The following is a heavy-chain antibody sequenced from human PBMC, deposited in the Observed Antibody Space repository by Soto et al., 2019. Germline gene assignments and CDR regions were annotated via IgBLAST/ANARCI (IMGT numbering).Heavy chain of an antibody. D-gene: IGHD6-6*01. CDR3: ARNEARTYYCGMDV. J-gene: IGHJ6*02. CDR1: GLTVTGYD. V-gene: IGHV3-66*01. Sequence: GGFLRLSCVGSGLTVTGYDMTWVRLAPGKGLEPISAIYTGETTLYVDSAESGFTTSSDDSSNTLQLQMNNIRAADEAVYSSARNEARTYYCGMDVWGQGTTVTVSS. CDR2: IYTGETT.